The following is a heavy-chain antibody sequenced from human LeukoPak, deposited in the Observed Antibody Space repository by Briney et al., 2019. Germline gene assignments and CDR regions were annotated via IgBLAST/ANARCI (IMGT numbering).Heavy chain of an antibody. CDR2: ISYDGSNK. J-gene: IGHJ6*02. CDR3: ARFGYYYDSSGYPGGYGMDV. D-gene: IGHD3-22*01. V-gene: IGHV3-30-3*01. Sequence: PGGSLRLSCAASGFTFSSYAMHWVRQAPGKGLEWVAVISYDGSNKYYADSVKGRFIISRDNSKNTLYLQMNSLRAEDTAVYYCARFGYYYDSSGYPGGYGMDVWGQGTTVTVSS. CDR1: GFTFSSYA.